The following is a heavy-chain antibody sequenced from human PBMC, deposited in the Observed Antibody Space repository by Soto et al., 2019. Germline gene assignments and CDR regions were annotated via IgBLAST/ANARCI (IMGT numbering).Heavy chain of an antibody. Sequence: QVQLQESGPGLVKPSQTLSLTCTVSGGSISSGGYYWSWIRQHPGKGLEWIGDIYYSGSTYYNPSLKSRVTISVVTSKNPSPLKLSSVTAADTAVYYCAIYDSSGSRGFQHWGQGTQVTVSS. V-gene: IGHV4-31*03. J-gene: IGHJ1*01. CDR1: GGSISSGGYY. CDR2: IYYSGST. CDR3: AIYDSSGSRGFQH. D-gene: IGHD3-22*01.